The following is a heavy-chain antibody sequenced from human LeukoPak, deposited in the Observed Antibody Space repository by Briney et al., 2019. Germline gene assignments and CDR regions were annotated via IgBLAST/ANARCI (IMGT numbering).Heavy chain of an antibody. D-gene: IGHD2-2*01. CDR3: ARGIDIVVVPAQGSYYYMDV. CDR2: IIPIYGTA. J-gene: IGHJ6*03. V-gene: IGHV1-69*13. CDR1: GGTFSSYA. Sequence: ASVKVSCKASGGTFSSYAISWVRQAPGQGLEWMGGIIPIYGTANYAQKFQGRVTITADESTSTAYMELSSLRSEDTAVYYCARGIDIVVVPAQGSYYYMDVWGKGTTVTVSS.